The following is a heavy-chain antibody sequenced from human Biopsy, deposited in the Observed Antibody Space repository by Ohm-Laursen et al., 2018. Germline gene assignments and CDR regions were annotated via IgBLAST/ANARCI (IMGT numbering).Heavy chain of an antibody. Sequence: SDTLSLTCTVSGGSIGSFFWSWIRQPPGKGLEWIGYIYYSGSTNYNPSLRSRVTISVDRSKNQFFLELSSVTAADTAVYYCARVGAGAPSIDYFDYWGQGALVTVSS. V-gene: IGHV4-59*07. J-gene: IGHJ4*02. D-gene: IGHD1-26*01. CDR1: GGSIGSFF. CDR3: ARVGAGAPSIDYFDY. CDR2: IYYSGST.